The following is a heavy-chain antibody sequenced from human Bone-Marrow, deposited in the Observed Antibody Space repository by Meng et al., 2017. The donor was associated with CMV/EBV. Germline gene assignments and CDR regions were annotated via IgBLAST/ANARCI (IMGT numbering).Heavy chain of an antibody. CDR2: ISAYNGNT. Sequence: GYTFTSYGISWVRQAPGQGLEWMGWISAYNGNTNYAQKLQGRVTMTTDTSTSTAYMELRSLRSDDTAVYYCARDAGFIAVAGDDYFDYWGQGTLSPSPQ. CDR1: GYTFTSYG. D-gene: IGHD6-19*01. V-gene: IGHV1-18*01. J-gene: IGHJ4*02. CDR3: ARDAGFIAVAGDDYFDY.